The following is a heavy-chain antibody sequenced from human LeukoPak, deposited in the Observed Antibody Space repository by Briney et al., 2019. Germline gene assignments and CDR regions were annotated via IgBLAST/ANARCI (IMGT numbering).Heavy chain of an antibody. Sequence: SETLSLTCAVYGGSFSGYYWSWIRQPPGRGLEWIGEIKHSGSTNYNPSLKSRVTISVDTSKNQFSLKLSSVTAADTAVYYCARGEYCSSTSCANFDYWGQGTLVTVSS. J-gene: IGHJ4*02. CDR2: IKHSGST. V-gene: IGHV4-34*01. CDR3: ARGEYCSSTSCANFDY. CDR1: GGSFSGYY. D-gene: IGHD2-2*01.